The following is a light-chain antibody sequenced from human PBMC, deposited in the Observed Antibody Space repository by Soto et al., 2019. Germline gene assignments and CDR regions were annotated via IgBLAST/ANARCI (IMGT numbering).Light chain of an antibody. V-gene: IGLV2-14*01. J-gene: IGLJ1*01. CDR3: SSYTSSSTYV. CDR2: DVS. Sequence: QSVLTQPASVSGSPGQSITISCTGTSSDVGGYNYVSWYQQHPGKAPKLMIYDVSNRPSGVSNRFSGSKSGNTASLTISGLQAEDEADYYCSSYTSSSTYVFVTGTMVTVL. CDR1: SSDVGGYNY.